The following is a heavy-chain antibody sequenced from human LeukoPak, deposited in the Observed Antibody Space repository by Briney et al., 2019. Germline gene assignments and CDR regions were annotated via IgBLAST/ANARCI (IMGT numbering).Heavy chain of an antibody. V-gene: IGHV3-7*03. CDR3: AGGMGWTSDY. D-gene: IGHD6-19*01. CDR2: IKSDGSEE. J-gene: IGHJ4*02. CDR1: GFSFGSYW. Sequence: GGSLRLSCAASGFSFGSYWMNWVRQPPGKGREGVALIKSDGSEEHYVDSVRGRFTFSRDNANNALYLQMTSLGAEDTGVYYCAGGMGWTSDYWGQGALVTVSS.